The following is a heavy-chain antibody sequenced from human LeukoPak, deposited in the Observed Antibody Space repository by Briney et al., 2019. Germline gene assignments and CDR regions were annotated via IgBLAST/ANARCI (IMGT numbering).Heavy chain of an antibody. V-gene: IGHV3-11*01. Sequence: GGSLRLSGAAPVFTFSDYNMGWIRQAPGKGLEWVSYISSSGSTIYYADSVKGRFTISRDNAKNSLYLQMNSLRAEDTAVYYCARDYRPIVVVPAAIPIYGMDVWGQGTTVTVSS. J-gene: IGHJ6*02. CDR2: ISSSGSTI. CDR1: VFTFSDYN. D-gene: IGHD2-2*01. CDR3: ARDYRPIVVVPAAIPIYGMDV.